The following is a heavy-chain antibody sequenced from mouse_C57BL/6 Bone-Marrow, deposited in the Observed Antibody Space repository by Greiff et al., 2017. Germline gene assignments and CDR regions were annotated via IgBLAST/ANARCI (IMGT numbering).Heavy chain of an antibody. J-gene: IGHJ1*01. D-gene: IGHD1-1*01. CDR1: GYTFTDYN. Sequence: EVQLQQSGPELVKPGASVKMSCKASGYTFTDYNIHWVKQSHGTSLEWIGYIHPYNVGTSYNQKFKGKATLPVDKSSSTAYLELRSLTSEASAVYYCAVIAAYCYFAVWGPGTTVTVAS. CDR2: IHPYNVGT. CDR3: AVIAAYCYFAV. V-gene: IGHV1-22*01.